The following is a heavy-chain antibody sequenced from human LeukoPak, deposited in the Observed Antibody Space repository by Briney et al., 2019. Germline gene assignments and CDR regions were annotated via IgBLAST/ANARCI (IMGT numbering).Heavy chain of an antibody. D-gene: IGHD3-10*01. CDR1: GFTFSSYS. J-gene: IGHJ4*02. V-gene: IGHV3-21*01. Sequence: GGSLRLSCAASGFTFSSYSMNWVRQAPGKGLEWVSSISSSSSYIYYADSVKGRFTISRDNAKNSLYLQMNSLRAEDTAVYYCAGVALGELLYDSLDYWGQGTLVTVSS. CDR3: AGVALGELLYDSLDY. CDR2: ISSSSSYI.